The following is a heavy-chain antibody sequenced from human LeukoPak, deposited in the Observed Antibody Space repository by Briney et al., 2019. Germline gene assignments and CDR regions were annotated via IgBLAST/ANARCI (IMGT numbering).Heavy chain of an antibody. CDR3: ARDLDSSGWYGYYYYYYGMDV. CDR2: IKQDGSEK. Sequence: GGSLRLSCAASGFTFSSYWMSWVRQAPGKGLEWVANIKQDGSEKYYEDSVKGRFTISRDNAKNSLYLQMNSLRAEDTAVYYCARDLDSSGWYGYYYYYYGMDVWGQGTTVTVS. D-gene: IGHD6-19*01. J-gene: IGHJ6*02. V-gene: IGHV3-7*01. CDR1: GFTFSSYW.